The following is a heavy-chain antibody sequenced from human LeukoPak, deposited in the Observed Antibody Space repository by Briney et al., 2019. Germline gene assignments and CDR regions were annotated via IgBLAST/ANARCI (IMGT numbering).Heavy chain of an antibody. D-gene: IGHD3-10*01. V-gene: IGHV3-33*01. Sequence: PGGSLRLSCAASGFTFSSYGMHWVRQAPGKGLEWVAVILYDGSNKYYADSVKGRFTISRDNSKNTLYLQMNSLRAEDTAVYYCARDRQITMVRGVYTDAFDIWGQGTMVTVSS. J-gene: IGHJ3*02. CDR3: ARDRQITMVRGVYTDAFDI. CDR2: ILYDGSNK. CDR1: GFTFSSYG.